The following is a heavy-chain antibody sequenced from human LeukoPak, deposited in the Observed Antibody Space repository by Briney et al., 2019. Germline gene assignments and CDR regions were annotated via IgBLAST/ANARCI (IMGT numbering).Heavy chain of an antibody. D-gene: IGHD3-10*01. Sequence: PGGSLRLSCAASGFTFSYYAMSWVRQAPGQGLEWVSRISDSGGSTYYADSVKGRFTISRDNSNNTLYLQMNSLRAEDTAVYYCAKDGRGLLWFGESAPYYYYYMDVWGKGTTVTISS. V-gene: IGHV3-23*01. CDR3: AKDGRGLLWFGESAPYYYYYMDV. J-gene: IGHJ6*03. CDR2: ISDSGGST. CDR1: GFTFSYYA.